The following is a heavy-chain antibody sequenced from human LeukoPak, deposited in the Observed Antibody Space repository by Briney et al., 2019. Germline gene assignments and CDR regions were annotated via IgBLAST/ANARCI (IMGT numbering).Heavy chain of an antibody. J-gene: IGHJ4*02. CDR3: AKTRGSGPFDY. Sequence: GGTLRLSCAASGFIFSSYGMSWVRQAPGKGLEWVSASGSGGSTYYADSVKGLFTISRDNSKNTLYLQMNNLRAEDTAVYYCAKTRGSGPFDYWGQGTLVTVSS. D-gene: IGHD3-10*01. CDR1: GFIFSSYG. CDR2: SGSGGST. V-gene: IGHV3-23*01.